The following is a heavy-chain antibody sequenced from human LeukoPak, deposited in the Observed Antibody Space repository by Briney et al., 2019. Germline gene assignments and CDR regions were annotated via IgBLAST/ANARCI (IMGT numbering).Heavy chain of an antibody. V-gene: IGHV3-7*05. D-gene: IGHD3-16*01. CDR3: ARDVEGGTFDI. J-gene: IGHJ3*02. CDR1: GFTFSRFW. Sequence: GGSLRLSCAASGFTFSRFWMNWVRQAPGRGLEWVANIDQSGGRNNYVDSVKGRFTISRDKAKNSLFLEMSSLRADDTAVYFCARDVEGGTFDIWGQGTTVTVSS. CDR2: IDQSGGRN.